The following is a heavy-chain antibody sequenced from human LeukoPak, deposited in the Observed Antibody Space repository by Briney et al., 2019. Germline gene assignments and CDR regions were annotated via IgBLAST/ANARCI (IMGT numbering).Heavy chain of an antibody. CDR2: IYYSGST. CDR3: ARQAGLRYFDWSTPTNWFDP. Sequence: SETLSLTCTVSGGSISSSSYYWGWIRQPPWKGLEWIGSIYYSGSTYYNPSLKSRVTISVDTSKNQFSLKLSSVTAADTAVYYCARQAGLRYFDWSTPTNWFDPWGQGTLVTVSS. V-gene: IGHV4-39*01. CDR1: GGSISSSSYY. J-gene: IGHJ5*02. D-gene: IGHD3-9*01.